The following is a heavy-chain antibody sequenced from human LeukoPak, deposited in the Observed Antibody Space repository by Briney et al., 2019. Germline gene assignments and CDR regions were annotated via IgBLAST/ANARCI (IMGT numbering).Heavy chain of an antibody. Sequence: GGSLRFSCAASGFTFSRYGMHWVRQAPGKGLEWVAVISYDGTNKFYADSVKGRFTLSRDNSKNTLYLDMNSLRADDTAVYYCAKDQMIRWGSPIDDYWGQGTLVTVSS. CDR3: AKDQMIRWGSPIDDY. CDR2: ISYDGTNK. J-gene: IGHJ4*02. CDR1: GFTFSRYG. D-gene: IGHD3-16*01. V-gene: IGHV3-30*18.